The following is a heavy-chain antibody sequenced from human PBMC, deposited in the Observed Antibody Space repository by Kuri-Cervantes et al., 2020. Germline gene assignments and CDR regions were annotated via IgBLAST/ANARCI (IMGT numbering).Heavy chain of an antibody. V-gene: IGHV4-39*07. D-gene: IGHD3-3*01. CDR2: IYYSGST. CDR1: GGSISSSNYY. J-gene: IGHJ6*03. CDR3: ARGRAIFGVALPYYYYYYMDV. Sequence: SETLSLTCTVSGGSISSSNYYWGWIRQPPGKGLEWIGSIYYSGSTYPKSSLKSRVTISLDTSKNQFSLKLSSVTAADTAVYYCARGRAIFGVALPYYYYYYMDVWGKGTTVTVSS.